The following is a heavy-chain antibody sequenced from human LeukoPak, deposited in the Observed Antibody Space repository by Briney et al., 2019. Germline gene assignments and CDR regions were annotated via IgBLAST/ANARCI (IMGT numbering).Heavy chain of an antibody. Sequence: PGGSLRLSCAASGFTFSSYWMHWVRQAPGKGLVWVSRINSDGSSTSCADSVKGRFTISRDNAKNTLYLQMNSLRAEDTAVYYCARRGYSYGPFDYWGQGTLVTVSS. D-gene: IGHD5-18*01. CDR2: INSDGSST. V-gene: IGHV3-74*01. CDR1: GFTFSSYW. CDR3: ARRGYSYGPFDY. J-gene: IGHJ4*02.